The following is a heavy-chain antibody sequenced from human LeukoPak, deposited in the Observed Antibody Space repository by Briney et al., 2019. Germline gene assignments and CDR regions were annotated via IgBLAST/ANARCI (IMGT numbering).Heavy chain of an antibody. CDR1: GYSISSGYY. J-gene: IGHJ2*01. V-gene: IGHV4-38-2*01. Sequence: KSSETLSLTCAVSGYSISSGYYWGWIRQPPGKGLAWVGSIYHSGSTYYSPSLKSRVTISVDTSKNQFSLKLTSVTAADTAVYYCARPVTVVTPDWYFDLWGRGTLVTVSS. D-gene: IGHD4-23*01. CDR2: IYHSGST. CDR3: ARPVTVVTPDWYFDL.